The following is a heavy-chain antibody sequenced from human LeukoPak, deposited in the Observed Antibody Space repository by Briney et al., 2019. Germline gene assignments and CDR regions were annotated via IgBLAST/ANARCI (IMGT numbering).Heavy chain of an antibody. V-gene: IGHV1-8*01. CDR2: MNPNSGNT. CDR1: GYTFTSYD. Sequence: ASVKVSCKASGYTFTSYDINWVRQATGQGLEWMGWMNPNSGNTGYAQKFQGRVTMTRNTSISTAYMELSSLRSEDTAVYYCARRGIAVAGWGYYYYYYGMDVWGQGTTVTVSS. D-gene: IGHD6-19*01. J-gene: IGHJ6*02. CDR3: ARRGIAVAGWGYYYYYYGMDV.